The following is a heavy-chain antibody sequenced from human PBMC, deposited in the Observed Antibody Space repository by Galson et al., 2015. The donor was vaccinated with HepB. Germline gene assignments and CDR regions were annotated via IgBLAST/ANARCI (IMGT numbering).Heavy chain of an antibody. CDR1: GFSFGSYT. Sequence: SLRLSCAASGFSFGSYTMNWVRQAPGKGLEWVSGMSGTGDNTYYADSVRGRFTISRDNSKNTLYLHMSSLRAEDTAIYYCAKDSRVGCSGTSFFLLDSWGQGTLVTVSS. J-gene: IGHJ4*02. CDR3: AKDSRVGCSGTSFFLLDS. D-gene: IGHD2-2*01. V-gene: IGHV3-23*01. CDR2: MSGTGDNT.